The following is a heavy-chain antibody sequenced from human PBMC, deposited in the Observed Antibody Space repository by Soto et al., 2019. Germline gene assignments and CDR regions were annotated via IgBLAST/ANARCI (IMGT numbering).Heavy chain of an antibody. V-gene: IGHV1-2*02. D-gene: IGHD1-1*01. CDR1: GYTLNDYY. CDR2: INPNSRCS. Sequence: VKVSCHASGYTLNDYYMRWVRQAPGEGLEWIGLINPNSRCSNYEPKFQGGDTMTRDTSITTAYMELSRLRSGDTAVYYCAREPETAKPEGVDLWGQGTLVTVSS. CDR3: AREPETAKPEGVDL. J-gene: IGHJ4*02.